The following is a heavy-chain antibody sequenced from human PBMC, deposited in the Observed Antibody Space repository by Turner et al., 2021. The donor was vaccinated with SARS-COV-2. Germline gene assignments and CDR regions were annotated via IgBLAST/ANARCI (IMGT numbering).Heavy chain of an antibody. Sequence: QVQLQQSGPGLVKPSQTLSLTCDISGDSVSSKSAAWNWIRQSPSRGLEWLGRTYYRSKCSNDYAVSVKSRIIIKADTSKNEFSLQLNSVTPEDTAVYYCVMLVGDMADSWGPGTVVTVSS. CDR2: TYYRSKCSN. CDR3: VMLVGDMADS. J-gene: IGHJ4*02. V-gene: IGHV6-1*01. CDR1: GDSVSSKSAA. D-gene: IGHD1-26*01.